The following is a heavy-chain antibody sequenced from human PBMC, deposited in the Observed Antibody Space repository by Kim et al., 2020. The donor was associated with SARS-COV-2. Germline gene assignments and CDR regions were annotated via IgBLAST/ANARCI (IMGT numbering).Heavy chain of an antibody. CDR3: ARGKIAAAVHFDY. J-gene: IGHJ4*02. D-gene: IGHD6-13*01. Sequence: GGSLRLPCAASGFTFSSYGMHWVRQAPGKGLEWVAVISYDGSNKYYADSVKGRFTISRDNSKNTLYLQMNSLRAEDTAVYYCARGKIAAAVHFDYWGQGTLVTVSS. CDR2: ISYDGSNK. CDR1: GFTFSSYG. V-gene: IGHV3-33*05.